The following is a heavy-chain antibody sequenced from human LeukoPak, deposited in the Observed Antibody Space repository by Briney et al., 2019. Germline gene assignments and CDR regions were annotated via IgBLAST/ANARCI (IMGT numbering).Heavy chain of an antibody. Sequence: SVKVSCKASGYTFTSYDINWVRQATGQGLEWMGGIIPIFGTANYAQKFQGRVTITADKSTSTAYMELSSLRSEDTAVYYCARGSAQWLVPSTWGQGTMVTVSS. CDR1: GYTFTSYD. V-gene: IGHV1-69*06. J-gene: IGHJ3*01. D-gene: IGHD6-19*01. CDR3: ARGSAQWLVPST. CDR2: IIPIFGTA.